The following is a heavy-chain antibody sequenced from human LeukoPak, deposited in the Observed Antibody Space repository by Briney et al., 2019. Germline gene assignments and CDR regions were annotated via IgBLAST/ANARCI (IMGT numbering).Heavy chain of an antibody. Sequence: SVKVSCKASGGTFSSYAISWVRQAPGQGLEWMGGIIPIFGTANYAQKFQGRVTITADGSTSTAYMELSSLRSEDTAVYYCARVKGDQGAFDIWGQGTMVTVSS. V-gene: IGHV1-69*01. CDR2: IIPIFGTA. CDR1: GGTFSSYA. D-gene: IGHD2-2*01. CDR3: ARVKGDQGAFDI. J-gene: IGHJ3*02.